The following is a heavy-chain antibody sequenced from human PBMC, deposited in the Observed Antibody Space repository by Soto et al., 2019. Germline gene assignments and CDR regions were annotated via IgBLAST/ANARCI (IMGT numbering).Heavy chain of an antibody. Sequence: SETLSLTCAVFGGSFSGYYWGWIRQPPGKGLEWIGEINRDGVTNYNPSLKSRLTMSVDTSKKQFSLKLNSVTAADTAVYYCARTATQCSSTSCYTVSLDFWGQGTLVTVSS. CDR3: ARTATQCSSTSCYTVSLDF. CDR1: GGSFSGYY. J-gene: IGHJ4*02. V-gene: IGHV4-34*01. D-gene: IGHD2-2*02. CDR2: INRDGVT.